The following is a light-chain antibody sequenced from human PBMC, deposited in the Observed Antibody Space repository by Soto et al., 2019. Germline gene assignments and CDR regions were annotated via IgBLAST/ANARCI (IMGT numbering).Light chain of an antibody. V-gene: IGLV2-8*01. Sequence: QPVLPQPPSASGSRGQPVTISCTGTSSAVGGYDYVSWYQQHPGKAPKLIIYEVTKRPSGVPDRFSGSKSGNTASLTVSGLQAEDEADYFCSSYAGSSNVFGTGTKVTVL. CDR1: SSAVGGYDY. J-gene: IGLJ1*01. CDR3: SSYAGSSNV. CDR2: EVT.